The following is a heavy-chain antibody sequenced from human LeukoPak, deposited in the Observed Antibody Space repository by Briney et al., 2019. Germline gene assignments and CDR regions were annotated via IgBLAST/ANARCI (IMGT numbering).Heavy chain of an antibody. CDR1: GFTFSSYS. J-gene: IGHJ4*02. V-gene: IGHV3-21*01. Sequence: GGSLRLSCPASGFTFSSYSMNWVRQAPGKGPEGVSSISSSSSYIYYADSVKGRFTISRDNAKNSLYLQMNSLRAEDTAVYYCAREGRGSSWYLDYWGQGTLVTVSS. D-gene: IGHD6-13*01. CDR2: ISSSSSYI. CDR3: AREGRGSSWYLDY.